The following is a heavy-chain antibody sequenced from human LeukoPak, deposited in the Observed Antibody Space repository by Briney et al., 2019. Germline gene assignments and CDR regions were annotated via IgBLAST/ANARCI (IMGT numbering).Heavy chain of an antibody. CDR1: GYTFTSYD. CDR3: ARGRAQSKTYGGRQGTTYYFDY. CDR2: MNPNSGNT. D-gene: IGHD1-26*01. Sequence: ASVKVSCKASGYTFTSYDINWVRQATGQGLEWMGWMNPNSGNTGYAQKFQGRVTMTRNTSISTAYMELSSLRSEDTAVYYCARGRAQSKTYGGRQGTTYYFDYWGQGTLVTVSS. V-gene: IGHV1-8*01. J-gene: IGHJ4*02.